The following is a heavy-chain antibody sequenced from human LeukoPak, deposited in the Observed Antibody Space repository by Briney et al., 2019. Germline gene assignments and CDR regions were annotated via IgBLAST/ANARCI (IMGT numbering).Heavy chain of an antibody. CDR3: ARPSICSSTSCYQDI. CDR1: GYSFTSYW. V-gene: IGHV5-51*01. Sequence: GESLKISCKGSGYSFTSYWIDWVRQMPGKGLEWMGIIYPGDSDTRYSPSFQGQVTISADKSISTAYLQWSSLKASDTAMYYCARPSICSSTSCYQDIWGQGTMVTVSS. D-gene: IGHD2-2*01. CDR2: IYPGDSDT. J-gene: IGHJ3*02.